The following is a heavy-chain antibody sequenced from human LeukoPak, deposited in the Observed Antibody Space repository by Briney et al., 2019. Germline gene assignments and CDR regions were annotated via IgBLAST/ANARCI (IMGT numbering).Heavy chain of an antibody. CDR2: ISAYNGNT. CDR1: GYTFTSYG. J-gene: IGHJ4*02. V-gene: IGHV1-18*01. CDR3: ARDRTAMVPFDY. Sequence: ASVKVSCMASGYTFTSYGISWVRQAPGQGLEWMGWISAYNGNTNYAQKLQGRVTMTTDTSTSTAYMELRSLRSDDTAVYYCARDRTAMVPFDYWGQGTLVTVSS. D-gene: IGHD2-21*02.